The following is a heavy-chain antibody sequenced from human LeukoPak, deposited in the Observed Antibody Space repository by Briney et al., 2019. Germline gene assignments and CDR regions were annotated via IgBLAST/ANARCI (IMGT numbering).Heavy chain of an antibody. J-gene: IGHJ4*02. V-gene: IGHV3-23*01. Sequence: GVSLTLPCAASGFTLSTCAMSWLRQAPGRALEWVSSISEDGGKTYYADSVKGRFTISRDNSKNTLYLQMNGLRAEDTAVYYCSNSHIRDRWGQGTLVTVSS. CDR1: GFTLSTCA. D-gene: IGHD2-21*01. CDR2: ISEDGGKT. CDR3: SNSHIRDR.